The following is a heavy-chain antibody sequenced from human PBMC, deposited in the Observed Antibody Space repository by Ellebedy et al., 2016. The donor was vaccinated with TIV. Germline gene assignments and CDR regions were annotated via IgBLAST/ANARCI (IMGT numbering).Heavy chain of an antibody. Sequence: PGGSLRLSYAASGFTFSSYWMSWVRQAPGKGLEWVASIQQEGTDKRYVDSVKGRFTISRDNAKNSLYLQMGSLRAEDTALYYCARDQGWAVAGTTRFDCWGQGTLVTVSS. V-gene: IGHV3-7*01. D-gene: IGHD6-19*01. CDR1: GFTFSSYW. J-gene: IGHJ4*02. CDR3: ARDQGWAVAGTTRFDC. CDR2: IQQEGTDK.